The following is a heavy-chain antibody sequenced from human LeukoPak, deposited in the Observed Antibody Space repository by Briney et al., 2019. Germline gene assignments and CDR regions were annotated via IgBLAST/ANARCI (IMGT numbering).Heavy chain of an antibody. D-gene: IGHD3-3*01. CDR1: GFTFSSCA. Sequence: GGSLRLSCAASGFTFSSCAMSWVRQAPGKGLEWVSAISGSGGSTYYADSVKGRFTISRDNSKDTLYLQMNSLRAEDTAVYYCAKVPNYDFWSGYNYYGMDVWGQGTTVTVSS. V-gene: IGHV3-23*01. CDR2: ISGSGGST. J-gene: IGHJ6*02. CDR3: AKVPNYDFWSGYNYYGMDV.